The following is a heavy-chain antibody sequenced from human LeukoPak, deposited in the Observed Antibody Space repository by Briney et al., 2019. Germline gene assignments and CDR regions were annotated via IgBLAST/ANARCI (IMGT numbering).Heavy chain of an antibody. CDR1: GGTFSSYA. D-gene: IGHD6-19*01. Sequence: SVKVSCKASGGTFSSYAISWVRQAPGQGLEWMGRIIPILGIANYAQKFQGRVTITADKSTSTAYMELSSLRSEDTAVYYCARAGSGWYGGVDYWGQGTLVTVSS. J-gene: IGHJ4*02. V-gene: IGHV1-69*04. CDR3: ARAGSGWYGGVDY. CDR2: IIPILGIA.